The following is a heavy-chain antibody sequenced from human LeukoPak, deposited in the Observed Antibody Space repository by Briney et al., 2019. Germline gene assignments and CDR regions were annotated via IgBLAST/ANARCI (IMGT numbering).Heavy chain of an antibody. D-gene: IGHD4-11*01. CDR1: GFTFSDYY. CDR3: AKERYMTTVTTVDS. J-gene: IGHJ4*02. CDR2: VSYDGSNK. Sequence: GGSLRLSCAASGFTFSDYYMSWIHQAPGKGLEWVAVVSYDGSNKYYADSVKGRFTISRDNSKNTLFLQMNSLRAEDTAVFYCAKERYMTTVTTVDSWGQGTLVTVSS. V-gene: IGHV3-30*18.